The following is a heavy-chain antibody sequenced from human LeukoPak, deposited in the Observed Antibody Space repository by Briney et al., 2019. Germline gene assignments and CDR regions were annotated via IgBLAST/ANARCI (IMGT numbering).Heavy chain of an antibody. V-gene: IGHV3-30*01. CDR1: GFTINTYA. Sequence: GGSLRLSCAASGFTINTYAMHWVRQSPGKGLEWVAVILEDGSDKEHADSVKGRFIITRDDSKNTLYLQMNSLRAEDTAVYYCARDLDDYVWGSYRLCYWGQGTLVTVSS. J-gene: IGHJ4*02. D-gene: IGHD3-16*02. CDR3: ARDLDDYVWGSYRLCY. CDR2: ILEDGSDK.